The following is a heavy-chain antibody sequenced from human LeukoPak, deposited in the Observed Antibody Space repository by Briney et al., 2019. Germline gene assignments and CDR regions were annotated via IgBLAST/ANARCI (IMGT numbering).Heavy chain of an antibody. D-gene: IGHD3-9*01. V-gene: IGHV1-18*01. Sequence: ASVKVSCKASGYTFTSYGISWVRQAPGQGLEWMGWISAYNGNTNYAQKLQGRVTMTTDTSTSPAYMELRSRRSDDTAVYYCARAPNVLRYFDWSPWDYWGQGTLVTVPS. J-gene: IGHJ4*02. CDR3: ARAPNVLRYFDWSPWDY. CDR2: ISAYNGNT. CDR1: GYTFTSYG.